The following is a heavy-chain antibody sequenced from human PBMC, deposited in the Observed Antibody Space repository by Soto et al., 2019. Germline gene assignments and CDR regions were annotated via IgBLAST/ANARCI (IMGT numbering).Heavy chain of an antibody. CDR2: ISYSENT. Sequence: SETLSLTCSVSGGSISSGSYYWGWIRQPPGKGLEWIGSISYSENTYYSPSLKSRVTMSVDTSKNQVSLELRSVTATDTAVYYCATIYSTPITTVGVYWGQGKMVTVSS. CDR1: GGSISSGSYY. CDR3: ATIYSTPITTVGVY. D-gene: IGHD1-20*01. J-gene: IGHJ4*02. V-gene: IGHV4-39*01.